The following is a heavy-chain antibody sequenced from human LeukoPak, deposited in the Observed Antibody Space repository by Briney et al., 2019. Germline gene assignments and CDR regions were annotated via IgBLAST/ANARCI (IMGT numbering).Heavy chain of an antibody. Sequence: PSETLSLTCTVSGGSISSSNYYWGWIRQPPGKGLEWIGSIYNSGSTYYNPALKSRVTISVDTSKHQFSLKLSSVTAADTAVYYCAAYYYDSSGYLWGQGTLVTVSP. CDR2: IYNSGST. J-gene: IGHJ4*02. V-gene: IGHV4-39*01. CDR3: AAYYYDSSGYL. D-gene: IGHD3-22*01. CDR1: GGSISSSNYY.